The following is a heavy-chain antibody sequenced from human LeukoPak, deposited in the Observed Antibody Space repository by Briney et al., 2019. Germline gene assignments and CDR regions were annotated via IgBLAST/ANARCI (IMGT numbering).Heavy chain of an antibody. CDR2: IRREGYGGTT. D-gene: IGHD3-3*01. CDR1: GFNFGDYS. CDR3: TRDHDFWRGPLDV. V-gene: IGHV3-49*03. J-gene: IGHJ6*04. Sequence: GGSLRLSCTASGFNFGDYSLSWFPQAPGVGLEGGAFIRREGYGGTTEYAASVKGRFTISRDDSKSIAYLQMNSLKTEDTGVYYCTRDHDFWRGPLDVWGKGTTVTVSS.